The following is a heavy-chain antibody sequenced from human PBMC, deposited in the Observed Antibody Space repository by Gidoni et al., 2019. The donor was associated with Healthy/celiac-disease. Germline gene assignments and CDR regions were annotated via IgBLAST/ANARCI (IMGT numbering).Heavy chain of an antibody. J-gene: IGHJ4*02. D-gene: IGHD6-13*01. CDR3: ASISLAAAGPYYFDY. CDR1: GGSFSGYY. V-gene: IGHV4-34*01. Sequence: QVQLQQWGAGLLKPSETLSLTCAVYGGSFSGYYWSWIRQPPGKGLEWIGEINHSGSTNYNPSLKSRVTISVDTSKNQFSLKLSSVTAADTAVYYCASISLAAAGPYYFDYWGQGTLVTVSS. CDR2: INHSGST.